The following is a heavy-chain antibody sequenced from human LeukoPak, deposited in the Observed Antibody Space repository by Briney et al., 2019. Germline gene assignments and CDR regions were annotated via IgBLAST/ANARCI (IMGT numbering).Heavy chain of an antibody. CDR3: ARGHDYARFDL. J-gene: IGHJ2*01. Sequence: PSETLSLTCTVSGGSISSYYWSWIRQPPGKGLEWIGYIYYSGSTNYNPSLKSRVTISVDTSKNQFSLKLSSVTAADTAVYFCARGHDYARFDLWGRGTLVTVSS. D-gene: IGHD3-16*01. CDR2: IYYSGST. V-gene: IGHV4-59*08. CDR1: GGSISSYY.